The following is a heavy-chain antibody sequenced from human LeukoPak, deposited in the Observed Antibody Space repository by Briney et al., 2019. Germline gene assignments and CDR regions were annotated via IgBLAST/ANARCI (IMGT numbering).Heavy chain of an antibody. Sequence: GGSLRLSCAASGFTFSNYEMSWVRQAPGKGLEWVSYISSSRSTIYYADSVKGRFTISRDNAKNSLYLQMNSLRAEDTAVYYCARGRGYCSSTSCYSSSWFDPWGQGTLVTVSS. J-gene: IGHJ5*02. CDR1: GFTFSNYE. V-gene: IGHV3-48*03. CDR2: ISSSRSTI. CDR3: ARGRGYCSSTSCYSSSWFDP. D-gene: IGHD2-2*01.